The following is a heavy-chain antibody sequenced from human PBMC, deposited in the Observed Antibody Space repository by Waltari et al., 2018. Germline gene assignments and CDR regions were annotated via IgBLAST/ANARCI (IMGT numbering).Heavy chain of an antibody. Sequence: QVQLEESGPGLVKPSETLSLPCTVSGGPINNYYWSWVRQPAGKGLEWIGRIYTSRTTNYNPSLKSRVTMSVDASRSQCSLKLSSVTAADTAVYFCARGVVLPRYWGQGTLVTVSS. CDR2: IYTSRTT. CDR3: ARGVVLPRY. J-gene: IGHJ4*02. V-gene: IGHV4-4*07. CDR1: GGPINNYY.